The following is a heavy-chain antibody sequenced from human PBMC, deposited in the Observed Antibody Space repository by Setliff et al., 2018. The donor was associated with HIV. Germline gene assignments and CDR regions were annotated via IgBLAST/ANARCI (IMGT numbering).Heavy chain of an antibody. J-gene: IGHJ6*03. Sequence: ASVKVSCKTSGYPFTKYGIIWVRQAPGQGLEWVGLISAFSGNTNSAQKVQGRVTMTTDTSTTTAYMELGSLRSEDTAVYYCARVPQDTYNYPFSYSYYMDVWGKGTTVTAP. CDR2: ISAFSGNT. D-gene: IGHD3-16*01. CDR3: ARVPQDTYNYPFSYSYYMDV. V-gene: IGHV1-18*01. CDR1: GYPFTKYG.